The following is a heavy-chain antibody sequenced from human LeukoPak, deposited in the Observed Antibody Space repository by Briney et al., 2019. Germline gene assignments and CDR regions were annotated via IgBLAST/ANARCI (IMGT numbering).Heavy chain of an antibody. V-gene: IGHV3-7*01. J-gene: IGHJ4*02. CDR1: AFTFSNYW. D-gene: IGHD4-23*01. CDR2: IKEDGSEI. CDR3: ARDRGYSTFDY. Sequence: GGSLRLSCAASAFTFSNYWMSWVRQAPGEGLEWVANIKEDGSEINYVDSVKGRFTISRDNAKNSLYLQMNSLRVDDTAVYYCARDRGYSTFDYWGQGTLVTVSS.